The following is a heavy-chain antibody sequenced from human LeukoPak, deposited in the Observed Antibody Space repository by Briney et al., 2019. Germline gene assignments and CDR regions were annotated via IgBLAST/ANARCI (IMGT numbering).Heavy chain of an antibody. CDR1: GFTFSSYS. Sequence: GGSLRLSCAASGFTFSSYSMNWVRQAPGKGLERVSSISSSSSYIYYADSVKGRFTISRDNAKNSLYLQMNSLRAEDTAVYYCARVAGYDFWSGDGLADYYYMDVWGKGTTVTVSS. CDR2: ISSSSSYI. J-gene: IGHJ6*03. CDR3: ARVAGYDFWSGDGLADYYYMDV. V-gene: IGHV3-21*01. D-gene: IGHD3-3*01.